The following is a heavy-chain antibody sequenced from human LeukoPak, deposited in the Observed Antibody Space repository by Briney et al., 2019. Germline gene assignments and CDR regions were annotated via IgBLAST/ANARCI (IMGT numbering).Heavy chain of an antibody. J-gene: IGHJ4*02. V-gene: IGHV1-8*01. CDR1: GYTFTSYD. CDR2: MNPNSGNT. D-gene: IGHD1-1*01. CDR3: ARGKDYWNLHFKD. Sequence: VASVKVSCKASGYTFTSYDINWVRQAPGQGLEWMGWMNPNSGNTGYAQKFQGRVTMTRNTSISTAYMELSSLRSEDTAVYYCARGKDYWNLHFKDWGQGTLVTVSS.